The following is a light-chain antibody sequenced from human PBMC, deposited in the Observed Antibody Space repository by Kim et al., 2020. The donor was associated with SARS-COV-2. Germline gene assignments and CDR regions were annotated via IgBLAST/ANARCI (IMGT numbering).Light chain of an antibody. J-gene: IGKJ2*01. CDR3: KRSYGTPYT. V-gene: IGKV1-39*01. CDR1: QSISTY. Sequence: DIQMTQSPSSLSLSVGDRVTITCRAIQSISTYLNWYQHKPGKAPMLLISAASNLQSGVPSRFSGRESETDFTLTISSLQPEDFATYYCKRSYGTPYTFGQRTKLEI. CDR2: AAS.